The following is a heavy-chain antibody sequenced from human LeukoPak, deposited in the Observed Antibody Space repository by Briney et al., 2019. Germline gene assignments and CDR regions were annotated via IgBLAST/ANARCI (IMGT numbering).Heavy chain of an antibody. D-gene: IGHD1-1*01. CDR2: IYPGDSDT. V-gene: IGHV5-51*01. J-gene: IGHJ5*02. Sequence: GESLKISCKGSGYSFTSYWIGWVRQMPGKGLEWMGIIYPGDSDTGYSPSFQGQVTISADKSISTAYLQWSSLKASDTAMYYCARRLTENWNDNWFDPWGQGTLVTVSS. CDR3: ARRLTENWNDNWFDP. CDR1: GYSFTSYW.